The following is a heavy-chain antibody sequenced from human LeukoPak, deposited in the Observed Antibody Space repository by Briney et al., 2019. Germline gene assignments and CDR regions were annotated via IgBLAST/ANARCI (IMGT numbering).Heavy chain of an antibody. Sequence: GGSLRLSCAASGFTFDDYAMHWVRQAPGKGLEWVSGISWNSGSIGYADSVKGRFTISRDNAKNSLYLQMNSLRAEDTAMYYCAKAGGYFEWLLKIDYWGQGTLVTVSS. CDR2: ISWNSGSI. CDR3: AKAGGYFEWLLKIDY. CDR1: GFTFDDYA. D-gene: IGHD3-9*01. J-gene: IGHJ4*02. V-gene: IGHV3-9*01.